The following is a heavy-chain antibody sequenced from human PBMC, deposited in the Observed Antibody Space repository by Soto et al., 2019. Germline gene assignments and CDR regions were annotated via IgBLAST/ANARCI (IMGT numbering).Heavy chain of an antibody. D-gene: IGHD4-17*01. V-gene: IGHV3-21*01. J-gene: IGHJ3*02. CDR1: GFTFSSYS. CDR3: ARGGPPLDYGDYLGGAFDI. Sequence: GGSLRLSCAASGFTFSSYSMNWVRQAPGKGLEWVSSISSSRSYIYYADSVKGRFTISRDNPKNSLYLQMSSLRAEDPAVYYCARGGPPLDYGDYLGGAFDIWGQGTMLTVSS. CDR2: ISSSRSYI.